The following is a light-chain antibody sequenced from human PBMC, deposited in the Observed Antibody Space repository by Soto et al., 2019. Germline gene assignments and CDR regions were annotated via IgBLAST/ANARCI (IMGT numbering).Light chain of an antibody. CDR3: VLYMGSGTWV. J-gene: IGLJ3*02. CDR2: NTN. V-gene: IGLV8-61*01. Sequence: QAVVTQEPSFSVSPGRTVTLTCGLSSGSVSTSYYPSWYQQTPGQAPRTLIYNTNTRSSGVPDRFSGSILGNKAALTITGVQADDESVYYCVLYMGSGTWVFGGGTKVTVL. CDR1: SGSVSTSYY.